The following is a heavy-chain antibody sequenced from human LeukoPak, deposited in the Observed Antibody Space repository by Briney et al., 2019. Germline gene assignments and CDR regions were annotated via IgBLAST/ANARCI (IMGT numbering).Heavy chain of an antibody. D-gene: IGHD5-24*01. CDR3: AREEMDTISDAFDI. V-gene: IGHV3-7*04. Sequence: GGSLRLSCAASGFTFSGYCMTWVRQAPGKGLEGVANIKQDGSEKSYVDSVKGRFTLSTDKAKNSLYMQMNSLRATDTAVYYCAREEMDTISDAFDIWGQGTMVTVSS. J-gene: IGHJ3*02. CDR2: IKQDGSEK. CDR1: GFTFSGYC.